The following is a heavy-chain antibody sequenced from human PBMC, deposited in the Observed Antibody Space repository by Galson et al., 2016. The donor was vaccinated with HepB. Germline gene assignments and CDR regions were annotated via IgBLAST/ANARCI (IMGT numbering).Heavy chain of an antibody. Sequence: SLRLSCAASGFTFDEYAMHWVRQAPGKGPEWVSTISWNSGTIHYMDSVKGRFTTSRDNAKNSLYLQMDGRKIEDTALYSCAKDMSAGAAASGRFDCWGQGTLVTVSS. D-gene: IGHD6-13*01. V-gene: IGHV3-9*01. CDR3: AKDMSAGAAASGRFDC. J-gene: IGHJ4*02. CDR2: ISWNSGTI. CDR1: GFTFDEYA.